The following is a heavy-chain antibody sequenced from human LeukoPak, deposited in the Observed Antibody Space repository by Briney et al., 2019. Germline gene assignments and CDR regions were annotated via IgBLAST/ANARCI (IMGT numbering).Heavy chain of an antibody. D-gene: IGHD3-3*01. V-gene: IGHV4-34*01. Sequence: PSETLSLTCAVYGGSFSGYYWSWIRQPPGKGLEWIGEINHSGSTNYNPSLKSRVTISVDTSKNQFSLKLSSVTAADTAVYYCARHPYYDFWSGPYFDYWSQGTLVTVSS. CDR3: ARHPYYDFWSGPYFDY. J-gene: IGHJ4*02. CDR2: INHSGST. CDR1: GGSFSGYY.